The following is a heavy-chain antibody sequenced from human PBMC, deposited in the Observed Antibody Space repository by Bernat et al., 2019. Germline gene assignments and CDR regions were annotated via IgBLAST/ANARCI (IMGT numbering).Heavy chain of an antibody. CDR1: GYTFTSFY. D-gene: IGHD1-26*01. Sequence: QVQLVQSGAEVKKPGASVKVSCKASGYTFTSFYIHWIRQAPGQGLEWMGIINPTGGSTTYAQRFQGRVTLTRDTSTSTVYLELGSLRSEDTAVYYCARTSGTYFDAFDIWGQGTMVTVSS. CDR2: INPTGGST. CDR3: ARTSGTYFDAFDI. J-gene: IGHJ3*02. V-gene: IGHV1-46*01.